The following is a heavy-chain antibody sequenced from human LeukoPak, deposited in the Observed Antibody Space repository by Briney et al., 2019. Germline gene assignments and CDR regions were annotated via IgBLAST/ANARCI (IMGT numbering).Heavy chain of an antibody. CDR2: IYTSGST. V-gene: IGHV4-4*07. CDR3: ARDRRTGVAAAGTGWFDP. CDR1: GGSIISSY. D-gene: IGHD6-13*01. J-gene: IGHJ5*02. Sequence: PSETLSLTCTVPGGSIISSYWSWSRQPAGKGLEWIGRIYTSGSTNYNHSLKSRVTMSVDTSKNQFSLKLSSVTAADTAVYYCARDRRTGVAAAGTGWFDPWGQGTLVTVSS.